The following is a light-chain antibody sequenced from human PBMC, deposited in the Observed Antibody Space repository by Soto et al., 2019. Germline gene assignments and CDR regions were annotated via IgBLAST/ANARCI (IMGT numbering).Light chain of an antibody. CDR3: MQALQTPPA. V-gene: IGKV2-28*01. J-gene: IGKJ2*01. Sequence: DIVMTQSPLSLAVTPGEPASISCRSSQSLLHSNGHNFLDSYLQKPGQSPQLLIYLGSNRASGVTARFSGSGSGTDFTLEISSVEAEDVGVYYCMQALQTPPAFGQGTKLEIK. CDR2: LGS. CDR1: QSLLHSNGHNF.